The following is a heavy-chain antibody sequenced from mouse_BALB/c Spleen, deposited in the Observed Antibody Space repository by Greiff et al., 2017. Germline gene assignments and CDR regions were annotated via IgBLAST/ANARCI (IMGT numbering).Heavy chain of an antibody. V-gene: IGHV6-3*01. CDR3: TGRRGYAMDY. J-gene: IGHJ4*01. Sequence: EVKLVESGGGLVQPGGSLKLSCVASGFTFSSYWMSWVRQSPEKGLEWVAEIRLKSDNYATHYAESVKGKFTISRDDYKSRLYLQMNSLRAEDTGIYCCTGRRGYAMDYWGQGTSVTVSS. CDR1: GFTFSSYW. CDR2: IRLKSDNYAT.